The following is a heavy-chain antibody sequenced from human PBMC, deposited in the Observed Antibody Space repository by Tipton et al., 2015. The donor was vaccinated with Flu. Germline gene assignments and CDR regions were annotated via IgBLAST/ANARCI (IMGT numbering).Heavy chain of an antibody. J-gene: IGHJ4*02. D-gene: IGHD2-21*01. Sequence: SLRLSCAGSGFTFSSYWMHWVRQAPGKGLVWVSHINSDGSTTNYADSVKGRFTVSRDNAKNTLYLQMNSLRADDTAVYYCARQIGGGDCYWGQGALVTVSS. CDR2: INSDGSTT. CDR1: GFTFSSYW. V-gene: IGHV3-74*01. CDR3: ARQIGGGDCY.